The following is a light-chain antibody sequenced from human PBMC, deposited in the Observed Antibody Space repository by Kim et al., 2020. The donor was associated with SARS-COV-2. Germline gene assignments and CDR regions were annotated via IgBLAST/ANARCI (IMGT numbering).Light chain of an antibody. CDR2: YDS. CDR3: QLWDSSSDHWV. J-gene: IGLJ3*02. CDR1: NIGTFA. V-gene: IGLV3-21*04. Sequence: SYELTQPPSVSVAPGQTSRITCGGSNIGTFAVHWYQQKPGQAPVLVIYYDSDRPSGIPERFSGSNSGNTATLTISRVEAGDEADYYCQLWDSSSDHWVFGGGTKLTVL.